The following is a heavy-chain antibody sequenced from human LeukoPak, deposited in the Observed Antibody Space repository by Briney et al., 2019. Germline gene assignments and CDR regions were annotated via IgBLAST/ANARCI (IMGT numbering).Heavy chain of an antibody. CDR1: GFTVSSNY. CDR3: ARAARLDNGFDI. CDR2: IYSGGST. J-gene: IGHJ3*02. V-gene: IGHV3-53*01. Sequence: GGSLRLSCAASGFTVSSNYMSWVRQAPGKGLEWVSIIYSGGSTYYADSVKGRFTISRDASKNTLYLQMNSLRAEDTAVYYCARAARLDNGFDIWGQGTMVTVSS. D-gene: IGHD1-1*01.